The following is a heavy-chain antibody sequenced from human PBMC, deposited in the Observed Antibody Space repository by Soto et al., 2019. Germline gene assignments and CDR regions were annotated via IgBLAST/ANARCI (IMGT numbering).Heavy chain of an antibody. D-gene: IGHD6-19*01. CDR2: ISGSGGST. CDR3: ARRSSGWYFEY. J-gene: IGHJ4*02. Sequence: PGGSLRLSCAASGFTFSSYAMNWVRQAPGKGPEWVSVISGSGGSTYYADSVKGRFTISRDNSKNTLYLQMNSLRAEDTAVYYCARRSSGWYFEYWGQGTRVTVSS. CDR1: GFTFSSYA. V-gene: IGHV3-23*01.